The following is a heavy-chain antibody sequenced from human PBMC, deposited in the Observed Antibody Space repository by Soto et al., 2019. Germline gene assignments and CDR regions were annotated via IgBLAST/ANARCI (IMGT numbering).Heavy chain of an antibody. D-gene: IGHD3-16*01. CDR2: ISSSSSYT. CDR3: ARTAGFDYYGMDV. V-gene: IGHV3-11*06. CDR1: GFTFSDYY. Sequence: GGSLRLSCAASGFTFSDYYMSWIRQAPGKGLEWVSYISSSSSYTNYADSVKGRFTISRDNAKNSLYLQMNSLRAEDTAVYYCARTAGFDYYGMDVWGQGTTVTAP. J-gene: IGHJ6*02.